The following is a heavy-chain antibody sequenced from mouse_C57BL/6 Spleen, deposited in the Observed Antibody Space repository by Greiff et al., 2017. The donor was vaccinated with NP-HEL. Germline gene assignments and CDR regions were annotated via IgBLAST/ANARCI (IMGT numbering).Heavy chain of an antibody. CDR1: GFTFSSYG. CDR2: ISSGGSYT. J-gene: IGHJ4*01. V-gene: IGHV5-6*01. CDR3: ARKVATPGPMDY. Sequence: EVQRVESGGDLVKPGGSLKLSCAASGFTFSSYGMSWVRQTPDKRLEWVATISSGGSYTYYPDSVKGRFTISRDNAKNTLYLQMSSLKSEDTAMYYCARKVATPGPMDYWGQGTSVTVSS. D-gene: IGHD1-1*01.